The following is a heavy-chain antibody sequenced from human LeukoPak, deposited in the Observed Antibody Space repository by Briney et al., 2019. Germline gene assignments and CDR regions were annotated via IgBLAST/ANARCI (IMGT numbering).Heavy chain of an antibody. CDR3: ARGGLRITLVRGLADY. Sequence: ASVKVSCKASGYTFTSYYMHWVRQAPGQGLEWMGIINPSGGSTSYAQKFQGRVTMTRNTSMNTAYMELSSLRSEDTAVYYCARGGLRITLVRGLADYWGQGTLVTVSS. J-gene: IGHJ4*02. CDR2: INPSGGST. D-gene: IGHD3-10*01. CDR1: GYTFTSYY. V-gene: IGHV1-46*01.